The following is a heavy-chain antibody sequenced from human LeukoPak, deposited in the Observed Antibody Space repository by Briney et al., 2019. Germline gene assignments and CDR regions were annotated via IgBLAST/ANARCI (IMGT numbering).Heavy chain of an antibody. V-gene: IGHV3-48*02. CDR3: ARDRTSGYSYVSDY. Sequence: PGGSLRLSCAASGFPFSSFDLNWVRQAPGKGLEWISYISRSSYTTYYADSVKGRFTIFRDSAENSLYLQMDSLRDEDTAVYYCARDRTSGYSYVSDYWGQGTLVTVSS. CDR2: ISRSSYTT. J-gene: IGHJ4*02. D-gene: IGHD5-18*01. CDR1: GFPFSSFD.